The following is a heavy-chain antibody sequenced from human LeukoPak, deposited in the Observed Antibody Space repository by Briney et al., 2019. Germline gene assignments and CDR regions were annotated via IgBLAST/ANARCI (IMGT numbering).Heavy chain of an antibody. D-gene: IGHD3-9*01. CDR2: IHRDGRT. CDR3: GKTDIYFNPIDY. Sequence: EPSETLSLTCAVSGVSISTSEWWLWVRQPPGQGLEWIGEIHRDGRTRYNPSLTSRVTMSMDYSKNQFSLNVRFVTAADTAIYYCGKTDIYFNPIDYWGPGSLVTVSS. CDR1: GVSISTSEW. V-gene: IGHV4-4*02. J-gene: IGHJ4*02.